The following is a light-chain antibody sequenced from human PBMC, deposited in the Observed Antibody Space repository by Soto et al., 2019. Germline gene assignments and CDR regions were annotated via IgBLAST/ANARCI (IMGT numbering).Light chain of an antibody. CDR2: LNRDGSH. CDR1: SGHSNYA. CDR3: QTWGTGILI. J-gene: IGLJ2*01. V-gene: IGLV4-69*01. Sequence: QPVLTQSPSASASLGASVKLTCTLSSGHSNYAIAWHQQQPEQGPRYLMQLNRDGSHSKGDGIPNRFSGSSSGAERYLTSSSLQSEDEADYYCQTWGTGILIFGGGTKVTVL.